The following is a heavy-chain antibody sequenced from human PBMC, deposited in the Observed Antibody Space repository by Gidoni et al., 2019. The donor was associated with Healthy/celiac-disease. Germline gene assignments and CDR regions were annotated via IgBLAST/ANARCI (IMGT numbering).Heavy chain of an antibody. CDR2: IKQDGSEK. Sequence: EVQLVESGGGLVQPGGSLRLSCAASGFTFSSYWMSWVRQAPGKGLEWVANIKQDGSEKYYVDSVKGRFTISRDNAKNSLYLQMNSLRAEDTAVYYCARDPYSSSWYHGHYYYYGMDVWGQGTTVTVSS. D-gene: IGHD6-13*01. CDR3: ARDPYSSSWYHGHYYYYGMDV. J-gene: IGHJ6*02. V-gene: IGHV3-7*01. CDR1: GFTFSSYW.